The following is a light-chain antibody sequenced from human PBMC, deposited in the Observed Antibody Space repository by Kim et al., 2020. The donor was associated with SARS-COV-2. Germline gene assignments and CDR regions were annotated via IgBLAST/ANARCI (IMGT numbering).Light chain of an antibody. CDR2: YDS. CDR1: NIGSKS. V-gene: IGLV3-21*04. J-gene: IGLJ2*01. Sequence: SYELTQPPSVSVAPGKTARITCGGNNIGSKSVHWYQQKPGQAPVLVIYYDSDRPSGIPERFSGCNSGKTDTLTISRVEAGDEADYYCQVWDSSSDHPEVF. CDR3: QVWDSSSDHPEV.